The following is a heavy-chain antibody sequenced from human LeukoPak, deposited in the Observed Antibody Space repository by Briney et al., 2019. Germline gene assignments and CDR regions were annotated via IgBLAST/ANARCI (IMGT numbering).Heavy chain of an antibody. CDR2: ISTSGKTI. V-gene: IGHV3-11*04. CDR1: GFPFSDHY. J-gene: IGHJ4*02. CDR3: AKVNRGYDR. Sequence: GGSLRLSCAASGFPFSDHYMSWIRQAPGKGLEWVSYISTSGKTIYYADSVKGRFTVSRDNAKNTLYLQMNSLRAEDTAVYYCAKVNRGYDRWGQGTLVTVSS. D-gene: IGHD5-12*01.